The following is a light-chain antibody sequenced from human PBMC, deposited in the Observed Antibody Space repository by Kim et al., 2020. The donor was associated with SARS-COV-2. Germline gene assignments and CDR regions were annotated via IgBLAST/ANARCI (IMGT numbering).Light chain of an antibody. CDR1: GGSIAPGY. CDR3: QSYDGTGWV. CDR2: EDD. V-gene: IGLV6-57*01. J-gene: IGLJ3*02. Sequence: GETLTISCTRTGGSIAPGYVHWYQQRPGRSPTTVIYEDDQRPSGVPDRFSASVDSSSNAASLIISGLETEDEADYYCQSYDGTGWVFGGGTQLTVL.